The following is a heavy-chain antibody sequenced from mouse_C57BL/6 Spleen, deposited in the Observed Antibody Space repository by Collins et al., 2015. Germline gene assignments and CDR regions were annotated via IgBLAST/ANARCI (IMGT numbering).Heavy chain of an antibody. CDR1: GIDFSRYW. V-gene: IGHV4-1*01. D-gene: IGHD1-1*01. J-gene: IGHJ1*03. Sequence: EVKPLQSGGGLVQPGGSLKLSCAASGIDFSRYWMSWVRRAPGKGLEWIGEINPDSSTINYAPSLKDKFIISRDNAKNTLYLQMSKVRSEDTALYYYARPVYYYGRGWYFDVWGTGTTVTVSS. CDR2: INPDSSTI. CDR3: ARPVYYYGRGWYFDV.